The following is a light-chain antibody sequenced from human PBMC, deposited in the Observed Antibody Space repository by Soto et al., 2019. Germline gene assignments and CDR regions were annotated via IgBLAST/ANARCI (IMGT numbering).Light chain of an antibody. CDR2: STS. Sequence: EIVLTQSPGTLSLSPGERATLSCRASQSVTSPFLAWYQQKPGQPPRLLIYSTSGRATGIPDRFSGSGSGTDFTLTISSLEPEDFAVYYCQQYGSSPLITFGQGTRLEIK. CDR1: QSVTSPF. CDR3: QQYGSSPLIT. V-gene: IGKV3-20*01. J-gene: IGKJ5*01.